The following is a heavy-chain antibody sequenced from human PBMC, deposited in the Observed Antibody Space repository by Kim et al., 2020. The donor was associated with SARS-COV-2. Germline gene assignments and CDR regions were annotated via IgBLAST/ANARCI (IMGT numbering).Heavy chain of an antibody. V-gene: IGHV1-18*01. Sequence: ASVKVSCKASGYTFTSYGISWVRQAPGQGLEWMGWISAYNGNTNYAQKLQGRVTMTTDTSTSTAYMELRSLRSDDTAVYYCAILARNSGYFPLYYYYYGMDVWGQGTTVTVSS. CDR3: AILARNSGYFPLYYYYYGMDV. J-gene: IGHJ6*02. CDR2: ISAYNGNT. CDR1: GYTFTSYG. D-gene: IGHD3-22*01.